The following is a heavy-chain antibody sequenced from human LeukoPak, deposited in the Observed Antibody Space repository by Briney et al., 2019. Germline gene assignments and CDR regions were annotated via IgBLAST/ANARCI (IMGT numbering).Heavy chain of an antibody. CDR1: GYTFTSFG. Sequence: ASVKVSCKASGYTFTSFGISWVRQAPGQGLEWMGWISAYNGNTNSAQKLQGRVTMTTDTSTSTAYMELRSLRSDDTAVYYCVRENYDSSGYYCGWFDPWGQGTLVTVSS. D-gene: IGHD3-22*01. J-gene: IGHJ5*02. CDR2: ISAYNGNT. V-gene: IGHV1-18*01. CDR3: VRENYDSSGYYCGWFDP.